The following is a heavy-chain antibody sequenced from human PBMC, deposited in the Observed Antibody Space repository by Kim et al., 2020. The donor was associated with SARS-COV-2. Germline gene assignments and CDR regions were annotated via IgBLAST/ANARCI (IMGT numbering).Heavy chain of an antibody. D-gene: IGHD2-15*01. CDR2: IYSGGST. Sequence: GGSLRLSCAASGFTVSSNYMSWVRQAPGKGLEWVSVIYSGGSTYYADSVKGRFTISRDNSKNTLYLQMNSLRAEDTAVYYCASPVVVVAATRAGMDVWGQGTTVTVSS. J-gene: IGHJ6*02. V-gene: IGHV3-66*01. CDR3: ASPVVVVAATRAGMDV. CDR1: GFTVSSNY.